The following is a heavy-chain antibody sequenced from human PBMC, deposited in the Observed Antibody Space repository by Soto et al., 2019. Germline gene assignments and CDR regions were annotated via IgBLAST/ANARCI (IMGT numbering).Heavy chain of an antibody. CDR1: GYSFTSYW. CDR3: ARQAPSYYYYYYMDV. J-gene: IGHJ6*03. V-gene: IGHV5-51*01. Sequence: PGESLKISCKGSGYSFTSYWIGWVRQMPGKGLEWMGIIYPGDSDTRYSPSFQGQVTISADKSISTAYLQWSSLKASDTAMYYWARQAPSYYYYYYMDVWGKGTKVTVSS. CDR2: IYPGDSDT.